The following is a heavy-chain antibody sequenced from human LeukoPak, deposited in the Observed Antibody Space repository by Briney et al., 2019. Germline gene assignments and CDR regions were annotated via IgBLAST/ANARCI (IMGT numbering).Heavy chain of an antibody. CDR2: INHSGST. CDR1: GGSFSGYY. J-gene: IGHJ3*02. CDR3: ARYREGYNYVPHALDI. D-gene: IGHD5-24*01. Sequence: PSETLSLTCAVYGGSFSGYYWSWIRQPPGKGLEWIGEINHSGSTNYNPSLKSRVTISVDTSKNQFSLKLSSVTAADSAVYFCARYREGYNYVPHALDIWGQGTVVTVSS. V-gene: IGHV4-34*01.